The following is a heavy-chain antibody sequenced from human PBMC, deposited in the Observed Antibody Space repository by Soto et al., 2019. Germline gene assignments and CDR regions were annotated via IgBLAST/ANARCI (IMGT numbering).Heavy chain of an antibody. CDR3: AGRPPNDDGDPFDY. J-gene: IGHJ4*02. CDR2: IYYSGST. V-gene: IGHV4-39*01. Sequence: QLQLQESGPGLVKPSETLSLTCTVSGGSISSSSYYWGWIRQPPGKGLEWIGSIYYSGSTYYNPSLKSRVTISVDTSKNQFSLKRISVTAADTAVYYCAGRPPNDDGDPFDYWGQGTLVTVSS. CDR1: GGSISSSSYY. D-gene: IGHD4-17*01.